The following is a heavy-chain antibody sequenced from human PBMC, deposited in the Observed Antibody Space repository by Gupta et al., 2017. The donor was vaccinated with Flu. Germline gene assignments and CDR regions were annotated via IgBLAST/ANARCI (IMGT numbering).Heavy chain of an antibody. V-gene: IGHV4-4*07. Sequence: QVQLQESGPGLVKPSETLSLTCTVSGGSISSYYWSWSRQPAGKGLEWIGRVYTSGSTNYNPSLKSRVTMSVDTSKNQFSLKLSSVTAADTAVYYCARGNWNYLAFPYYYYGMDVWGQGTTVTVSS. CDR1: GGSISSYY. CDR3: ARGNWNYLAFPYYYYGMDV. CDR2: VYTSGST. D-gene: IGHD1-7*01. J-gene: IGHJ6*02.